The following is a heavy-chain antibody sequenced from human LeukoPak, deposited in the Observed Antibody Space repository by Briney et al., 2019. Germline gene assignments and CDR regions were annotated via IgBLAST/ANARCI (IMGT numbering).Heavy chain of an antibody. CDR3: ASLVGGVFWSGYYTEDY. D-gene: IGHD3-3*01. V-gene: IGHV1-8*01. Sequence: ASVKVSCKASGYTFTSYDINWVRQATGQGLEWMGWMDPNSGNTGYAQKFQGRVTMTRSTSISTAYMELSSLRSEDTAVYYCASLVGGVFWSGYYTEDYWGQGTLVTVSS. CDR2: MDPNSGNT. CDR1: GYTFTSYD. J-gene: IGHJ4*02.